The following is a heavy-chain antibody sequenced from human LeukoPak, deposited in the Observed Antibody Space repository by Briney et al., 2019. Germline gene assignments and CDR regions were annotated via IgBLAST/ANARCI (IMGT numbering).Heavy chain of an antibody. J-gene: IGHJ5*02. D-gene: IGHD3-3*01. V-gene: IGHV3-30-3*01. CDR3: ASSPPTYYDFWSGYPPGP. CDR1: GFTFSSYA. CDR2: ISYDGSNK. Sequence: GGSLRLSCAASGFTFSSYAMHWVRQAPGKGLEWVAVISYDGSNKYYADSVKGRFTISRDNSKNTLYLQMNSLRAEDTAVYYCASSPPTYYDFWSGYPPGPWGQGALVTVSS.